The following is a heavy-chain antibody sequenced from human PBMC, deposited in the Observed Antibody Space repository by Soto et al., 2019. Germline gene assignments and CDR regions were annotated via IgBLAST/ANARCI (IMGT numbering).Heavy chain of an antibody. D-gene: IGHD5-18*01. CDR3: ASGAELYTAMVTLLYY. V-gene: IGHV3-33*01. CDR2: IWYDGSNK. J-gene: IGHJ4*02. CDR1: GFTFSSYG. Sequence: QVQLVESGGGVVQPGRSLRLSCAASGFTFSSYGMHWVRQAPGKGLEWVAVIWYDGSNKYYADSVKGRFTISRDNSKNKLDLQMNSLRAEDTAVYYCASGAELYTAMVTLLYYLGQGTLGTVPS.